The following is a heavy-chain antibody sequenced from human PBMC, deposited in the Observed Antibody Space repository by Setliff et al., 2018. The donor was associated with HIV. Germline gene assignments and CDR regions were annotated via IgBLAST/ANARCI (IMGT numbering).Heavy chain of an antibody. CDR1: RFDFNNYW. Sequence: PGGSLRLSCAASRFDFNNYWMCWVRQAPGKGLVWVSHINNDGRKTTYADSVKGRFTVSRDNAKNTLYLQMNSLRAEDTAVYYCARVASGYDYGWLDPWGQGTLVTVSS. CDR3: ARVASGYDYGWLDP. V-gene: IGHV3-74*03. J-gene: IGHJ5*02. CDR2: INNDGRKT. D-gene: IGHD5-12*01.